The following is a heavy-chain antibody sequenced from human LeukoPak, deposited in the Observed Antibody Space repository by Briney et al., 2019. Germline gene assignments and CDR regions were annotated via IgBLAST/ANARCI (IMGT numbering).Heavy chain of an antibody. CDR2: IIPNSGAT. Sequence: GSVKVSCKASGYTFTDYYMHWVRQAPGQGLEWMGWIIPNSGATTYAQNFQGRVTVTRDTSISTAYMEMTRLRSDDTAVYYCASHLPVNGWGSYFSFDSWGQGTLVTVSS. V-gene: IGHV1-2*02. D-gene: IGHD3-10*01. CDR1: GYTFTDYY. CDR3: ASHLPVNGWGSYFSFDS. J-gene: IGHJ4*02.